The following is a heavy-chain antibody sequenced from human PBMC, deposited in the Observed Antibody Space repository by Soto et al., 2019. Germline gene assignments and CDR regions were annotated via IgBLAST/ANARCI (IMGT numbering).Heavy chain of an antibody. CDR2: IYHSGST. J-gene: IGHJ4*02. CDR3: ARSGFYYDSSGYFDY. Sequence: PSETLSLTCAVSGGSISSGGYSWSWIRQPPGKGLEWIGYIYHSGSTYYNPSLKSRVTISVDRSKNQFSLKLSSVTAADTAVYYCARSGFYYDSSGYFDYWGQGTLVTVSS. D-gene: IGHD3-22*01. V-gene: IGHV4-30-2*01. CDR1: GGSISSGGYS.